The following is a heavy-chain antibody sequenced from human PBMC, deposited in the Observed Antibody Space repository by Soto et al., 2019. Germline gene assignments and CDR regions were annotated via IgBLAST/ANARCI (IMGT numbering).Heavy chain of an antibody. D-gene: IGHD3-10*01. CDR2: INHSGST. V-gene: IGHV4-34*01. Sequence: QVQLQQWGAGLLKPSETLSLTCAVYGGSFSGYYWSWIRQPPGKGLEWIGEINHSGSTNYNPSLTSRVTISVDTSKNQCSLKLSSVTAADTAVYYCARARSVRRFGEVLSGIDPWGQGTLVTVSS. J-gene: IGHJ5*02. CDR1: GGSFSGYY. CDR3: ARARSVRRFGEVLSGIDP.